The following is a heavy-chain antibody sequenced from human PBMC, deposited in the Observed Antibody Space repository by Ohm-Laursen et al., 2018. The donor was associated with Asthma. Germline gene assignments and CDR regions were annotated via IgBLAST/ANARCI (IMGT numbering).Heavy chain of an antibody. CDR2: INPSGNT. D-gene: IGHD3-3*01. CDR1: GGSISSGGYY. J-gene: IGHJ5*02. CDR3: AGGRYDFSSGYSGGGWFDP. V-gene: IGHV4-61*08. Sequence: GTLSLTCTVSGGSISSGGYYWNWIRQSPGKGLEWIGEINPSGNTNYHPSLKSRVIISVDTSDEQVSLKLKSVTAADTAVYYCAGGRYDFSSGYSGGGWFDPWGQGTLVSVFS.